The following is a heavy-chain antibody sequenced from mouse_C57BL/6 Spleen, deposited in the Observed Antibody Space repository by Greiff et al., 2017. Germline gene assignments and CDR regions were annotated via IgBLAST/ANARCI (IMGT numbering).Heavy chain of an antibody. J-gene: IGHJ4*01. V-gene: IGHV1-69*01. D-gene: IGHD2-4*01. CDR2: IDPSDSYT. CDR1: GYTFTSYW. CDR3: ARGGLRRGLYYAMDY. Sequence: QVQLQQPGAELVMPGASVKLSCKASGYTFTSYWMHWVKQRPGQGLEWIGEIDPSDSYTNYNQKFKGKSTLTVDKSSSTAYMQLSSLTSEDSAVYYCARGGLRRGLYYAMDYWGQGTSGTVSS.